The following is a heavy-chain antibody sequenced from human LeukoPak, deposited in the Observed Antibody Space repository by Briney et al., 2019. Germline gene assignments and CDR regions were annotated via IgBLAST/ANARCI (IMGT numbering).Heavy chain of an antibody. CDR1: GYTFTDFY. J-gene: IGHJ4*02. CDR2: INPNSGGT. CDR3: ARYGSPYYFVDY. V-gene: IGHV1-2*06. D-gene: IGHD2/OR15-2a*01. Sequence: ASVKVSCKASGYTFTDFYMHWVRQAPGQGLEWMGRINPNSGGTNYAQNFQGRVSMTWDTSIGTAYMELRRPTSDDTAVYYCARYGSPYYFVDYWGQGTLVTVSS.